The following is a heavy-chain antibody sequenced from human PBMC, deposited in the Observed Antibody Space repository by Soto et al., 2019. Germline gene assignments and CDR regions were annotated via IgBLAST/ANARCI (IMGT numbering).Heavy chain of an antibody. V-gene: IGHV1-69*13. CDR1: GGTFSSYA. J-gene: IGHJ4*02. CDR3: ARHLGPYNWNYSYFDY. Sequence: SVKVSCKASGGTFSSYAISWVRQAPGQGLEWMGGIIPIFGTANYAQKFQGRVTITADESTSTAYMELSSLRSEDTAVYYCARHLGPYNWNYSYFDYWGQGTLVTVS. CDR2: IIPIFGTA. D-gene: IGHD1-7*01.